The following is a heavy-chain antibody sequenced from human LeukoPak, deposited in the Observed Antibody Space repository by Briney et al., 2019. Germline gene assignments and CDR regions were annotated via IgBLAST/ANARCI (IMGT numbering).Heavy chain of an antibody. D-gene: IGHD3-22*01. J-gene: IGHJ3*02. CDR1: GFTVSINY. Sequence: PGGSLRLSCAASGFTVSINYMSWVRQAPGKGLEWVSVIYSGGSTYYADSVKGRFTISRDNSKNTLYLQMNSLRAEDTAVYYCASNYYDSSGYYPDAFDIWGQGTMVTVSS. CDR2: IYSGGST. V-gene: IGHV3-66*01. CDR3: ASNYYDSSGYYPDAFDI.